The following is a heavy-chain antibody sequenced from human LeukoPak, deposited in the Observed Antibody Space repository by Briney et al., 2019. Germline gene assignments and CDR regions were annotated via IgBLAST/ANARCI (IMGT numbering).Heavy chain of an antibody. J-gene: IGHJ4*02. CDR2: IYYGGST. D-gene: IGHD3-22*01. V-gene: IGHV4-39*07. CDR1: GGSFSSVTFY. Sequence: SETLSLTCTVSGGSFSSVTFYWGWIRQPPGKGLEWIASIYYGGSTYYNPSLKSRVTISVDTSKKQFSLRLSFVTAADTAVYYCARSFPNYYDDSGYYFDKWGQGALVTVSS. CDR3: ARSFPNYYDDSGYYFDK.